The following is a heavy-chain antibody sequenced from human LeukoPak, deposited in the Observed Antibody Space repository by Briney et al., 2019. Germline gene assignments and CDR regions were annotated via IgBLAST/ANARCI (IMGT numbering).Heavy chain of an antibody. CDR2: ISASGGST. Sequence: GGSLRLSCAASGFAFSSYAMSWVRQAPGKGLEWVSAISASGGSTYYADSVKGRFTISRDNSKNTLFLQMNSLRAEDTAVYYCAKDHSSGWPYCFPYWGQGTLVTVSS. D-gene: IGHD6-19*01. J-gene: IGHJ4*02. CDR3: AKDHSSGWPYCFPY. V-gene: IGHV3-23*01. CDR1: GFAFSSYA.